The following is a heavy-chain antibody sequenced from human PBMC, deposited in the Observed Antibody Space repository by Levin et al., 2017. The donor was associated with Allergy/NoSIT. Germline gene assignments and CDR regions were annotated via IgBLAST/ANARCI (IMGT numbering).Heavy chain of an antibody. V-gene: IGHV3-7*01. CDR2: IKQDGSEK. D-gene: IGHD5-18*01. Sequence: GGSLRLSCAASGFTFSNYWMSWVRQAPGKGLEWVADIKQDGSEKNYVDSVKGRFTISRDNAKNSLYLQMNSLRAEDTAVYYCARGLDTAMPPLHWGQGTLVTASS. CDR1: GFTFSNYW. J-gene: IGHJ4*02. CDR3: ARGLDTAMPPLH.